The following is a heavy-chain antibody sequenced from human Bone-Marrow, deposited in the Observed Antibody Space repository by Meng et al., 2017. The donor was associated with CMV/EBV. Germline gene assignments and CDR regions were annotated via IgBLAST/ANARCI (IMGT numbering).Heavy chain of an antibody. V-gene: IGHV1-2*02. CDR3: ARGGNGYYYYDMDV. J-gene: IGHJ6*02. D-gene: IGHD3-10*01. CDR1: GYTFTGYY. CDR2: INPNGGVT. Sequence: ASVKVSCKASGYTFTGYYMHWVRQAPGQGLEWMGWINPNGGVTNYARKFQGRVTMTRDTSISTAYMELSRLRSDDTAVYYCARGGNGYYYYDMDVWGQGTRVTVSS.